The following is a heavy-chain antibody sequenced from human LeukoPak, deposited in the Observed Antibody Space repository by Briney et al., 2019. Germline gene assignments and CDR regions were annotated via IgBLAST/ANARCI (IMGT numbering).Heavy chain of an antibody. CDR1: GFTLSSYA. V-gene: IGHV3-23*01. CDR2: ISGSGGST. CDR3: AKGRGGGYGLDD. J-gene: IGHJ4*02. Sequence: GGSLRLSCAASGFTLSSYAMSWVRQAPGKGLEWVSDISGSGGSTYNADSVKGRFTISRDNSKNTMYLQMNSLRAEDTAIYYCAKGRGGGYGLDDWGQGTLVTVSS. D-gene: IGHD5-12*01.